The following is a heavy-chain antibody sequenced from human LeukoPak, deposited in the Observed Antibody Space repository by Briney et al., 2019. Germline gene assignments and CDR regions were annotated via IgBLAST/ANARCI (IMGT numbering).Heavy chain of an antibody. J-gene: IGHJ4*02. D-gene: IGHD3-3*01. CDR1: GYSISSGYY. CDR2: IYHSGST. CDR3: ARGGGGTIFGEKDY. Sequence: PSETLSLTCTVSGYSISSGYYWGWIRQPPGKGLGWIGIIYHSGSTYYNPSLKSRVTISVDTSKDQFSLKLSSVTAADTAVYYCARGGGGTIFGEKDYGGQGTLVTVSS. V-gene: IGHV4-38-2*02.